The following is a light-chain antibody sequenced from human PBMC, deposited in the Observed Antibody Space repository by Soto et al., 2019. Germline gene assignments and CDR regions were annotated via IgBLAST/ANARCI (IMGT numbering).Light chain of an antibody. CDR2: GAS. Sequence: EIVLTQPPGPLSLSPGERATLSCRASQSVSSSYLAWYQQKPGQSPRLLIYGASSRATGIPDSFSGSGYGTDVTLTISRLEHEDFAVYYCQQYGSCAHFGEGTRLEIK. V-gene: IGKV3-20*01. J-gene: IGKJ5*01. CDR3: QQYGSCAH. CDR1: QSVSSSY.